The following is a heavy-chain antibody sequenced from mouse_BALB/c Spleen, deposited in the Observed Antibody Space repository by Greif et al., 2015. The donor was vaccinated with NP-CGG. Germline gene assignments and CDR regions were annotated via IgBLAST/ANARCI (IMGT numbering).Heavy chain of an antibody. Sequence: EVQLQESGAELVKPGASVKLSCTASGFNIKDTYMHWVKQRPVQGLEWIGRIDPANGNTKYDPKFQGKATITADTSSNTAYLQLSSLTSEDTAVYYCASGDYDGVGAMDYWGQGTSVTVSS. CDR3: ASGDYDGVGAMDY. CDR1: GFNIKDTY. CDR2: IDPANGNT. J-gene: IGHJ4*01. D-gene: IGHD2-4*01. V-gene: IGHV14-3*02.